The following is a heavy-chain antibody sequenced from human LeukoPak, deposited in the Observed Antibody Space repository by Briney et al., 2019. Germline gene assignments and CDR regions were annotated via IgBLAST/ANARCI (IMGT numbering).Heavy chain of an antibody. CDR1: GFTFSSYG. CDR2: IRYDGSNK. J-gene: IGHJ4*02. Sequence: QAGGSLRLSCAASGFTFSSYGMHWVRQAPGKGLEWVAFIRYDGSNKYYADSVKGRFTISRDNAKTSLYLQMNSPRAEDTAVYYCARDYDFYCSGGSCYSPRLSDYWGQGTLVTVSS. D-gene: IGHD2-15*01. CDR3: ARDYDFYCSGGSCYSPRLSDY. V-gene: IGHV3-30*02.